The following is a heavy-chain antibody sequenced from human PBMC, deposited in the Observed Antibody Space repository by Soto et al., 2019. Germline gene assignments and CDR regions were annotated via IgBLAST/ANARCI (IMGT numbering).Heavy chain of an antibody. J-gene: IGHJ4*01. D-gene: IGHD3-22*01. CDR3: ARDRVRYYYDSSGLGY. CDR2: ISAYNGKT. V-gene: IGHV1-18*01. Sequence: ASVKVSCKASGYTFTSYGISWVRQAPGQGLEWMGWISAYNGKTNYAQKIQSRVTITTNTSTSTAYIKQRSLRSDDTAVYYCARDRVRYYYDSSGLGYWG. CDR1: GYTFTSYG.